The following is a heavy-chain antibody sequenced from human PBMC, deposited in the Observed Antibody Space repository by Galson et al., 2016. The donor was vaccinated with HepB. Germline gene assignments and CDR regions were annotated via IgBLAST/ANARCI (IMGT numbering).Heavy chain of an antibody. D-gene: IGHD3-3*01. Sequence: ETLSLTCAVYGGSFSGYYWSWVRQPPGKGLEWIGEINHSGNTIYNPSLKSRVTISLDTPKNLFTLQLSSVTAADTAVYYCARDDSWMDSTLGWGQGTLVTVSS. CDR3: ARDDSWMDSTLG. J-gene: IGHJ4*02. V-gene: IGHV4-34*01. CDR2: INHSGNT. CDR1: GGSFSGYY.